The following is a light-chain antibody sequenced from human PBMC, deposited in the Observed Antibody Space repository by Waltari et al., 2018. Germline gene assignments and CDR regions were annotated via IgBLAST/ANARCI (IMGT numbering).Light chain of an antibody. CDR2: WAS. CDR3: QQYYSTRT. CDR1: QSVLYRSDNKNY. J-gene: IGKJ1*01. Sequence: DIVMTQSPDSLAVSVGERATIHCKSSQSVLYRSDNKNYLAWYQQKPGQPPKLLIYWASTRESGVPERFSGSGSGTDFTLTISSLQAEDVAVYFCQQYYSTRTFGQGTKVEIK. V-gene: IGKV4-1*01.